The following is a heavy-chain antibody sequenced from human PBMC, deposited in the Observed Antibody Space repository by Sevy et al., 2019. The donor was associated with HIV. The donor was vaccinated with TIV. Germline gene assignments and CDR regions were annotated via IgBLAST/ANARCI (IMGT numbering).Heavy chain of an antibody. Sequence: ASVKVSCKASGYTFTNYYIHWVRQAPGQGLEWMGLINPSGGSTSYAQRFQGRVTMTRDTSTSTVYMDLSSLSSEDTAVYYCARVYYYDYSGPGFWGQGTLVTVSS. D-gene: IGHD3-22*01. CDR3: ARVYYYDYSGPGF. V-gene: IGHV1-46*01. J-gene: IGHJ4*02. CDR2: INPSGGST. CDR1: GYTFTNYY.